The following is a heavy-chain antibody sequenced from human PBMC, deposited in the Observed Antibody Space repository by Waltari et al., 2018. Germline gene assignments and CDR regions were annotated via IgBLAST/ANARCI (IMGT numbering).Heavy chain of an antibody. Sequence: EVQLVESGGGRVKPGGSLRLSCAASGFKFSDDANNWIRQAPGKGLEWVSSIGSSSSFMDYADSVRGRFTVSRDNAKNTLYLQMDTLRAEDTAVYYCAREGAEQWVVEDYGMDVWGQGTTVTVS. D-gene: IGHD6-19*01. V-gene: IGHV3-21*02. J-gene: IGHJ6*02. CDR3: AREGAEQWVVEDYGMDV. CDR2: IGSSSSFM. CDR1: GFKFSDDA.